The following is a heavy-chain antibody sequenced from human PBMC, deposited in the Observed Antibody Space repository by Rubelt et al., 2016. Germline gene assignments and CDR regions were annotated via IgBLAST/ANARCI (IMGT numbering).Heavy chain of an antibody. V-gene: IGHV3-48*04. J-gene: IGHJ4*02. CDR2: ISSSSSTI. D-gene: IGHD6-13*01. CDR3: ARVGSNWSTDY. Sequence: EWVSYISSSSSTINYADSVKGRFTISRDNAKNSMYPQMDSLRAEDTAVYYCARVGSNWSTDYWGQGTLVIVSS.